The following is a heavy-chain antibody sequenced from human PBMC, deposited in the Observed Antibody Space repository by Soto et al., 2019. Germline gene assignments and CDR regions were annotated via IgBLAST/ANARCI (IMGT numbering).Heavy chain of an antibody. CDR2: IIPIFGTA. J-gene: IGHJ5*02. D-gene: IGHD1-26*01. Sequence: QVQLVQSGAEVKKPGSSVKVSCKASGGTFSSYAISWVRQAPGQGLEWMGGIIPIFGTANYAQKFQGRVTMTGDDARSTAYMELRSLRSGDRRVYYCERAPGSYSPGGGSWGQGPLVTFPS. V-gene: IGHV1-69*01. CDR3: ERAPGSYSPGGGS. CDR1: GGTFSSYA.